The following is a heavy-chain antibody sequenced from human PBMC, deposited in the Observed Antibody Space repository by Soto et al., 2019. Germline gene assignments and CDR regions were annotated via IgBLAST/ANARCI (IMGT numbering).Heavy chain of an antibody. D-gene: IGHD3-22*01. CDR2: ISWDGGST. Sequence: GGSLRLSCAASGFTFDDYTMHWVRQAPGKGLEWVSLISWDGGSTYYADSVKGRFTISRDNSRNSLYLQMNSLRTEDTALYYCAKCLDHYYDSSGYYPLSRYYYGMAVRGQGTTDTVSS. V-gene: IGHV3-43*01. CDR3: AKCLDHYYDSSGYYPLSRYYYGMAV. CDR1: GFTFDDYT. J-gene: IGHJ6*02.